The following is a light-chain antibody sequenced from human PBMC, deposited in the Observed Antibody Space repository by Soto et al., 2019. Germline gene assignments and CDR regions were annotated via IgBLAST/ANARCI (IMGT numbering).Light chain of an antibody. CDR3: SQSSKWPPIT. J-gene: IGKJ5*01. V-gene: IGKV3-11*01. CDR1: QSVGSD. Sequence: EIVLTQSAATLSLSPGERATLSCRASQSVGSDLVWYQQKPGQAPRFLLYDSSNRATGIPAMFSCSGSGTEPTLTVSSIEPEDFSVYYCSQSSKWPPITLGHGPRLEI. CDR2: DSS.